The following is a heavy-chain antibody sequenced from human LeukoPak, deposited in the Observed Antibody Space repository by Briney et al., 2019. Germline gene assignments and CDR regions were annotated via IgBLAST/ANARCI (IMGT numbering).Heavy chain of an antibody. CDR2: INPNSGGT. J-gene: IGHJ6*03. Sequence: ASVKVSCKASGYTFTGYYMHWVRQAPGQGLEWMGWINPNSGGTNYAQKFQGRVTITADESTSTAYMELSSLRSEDTAVYYCARDKGTYYYDSSGGADYQSYYYYYMDVWGKGTTVTVSS. V-gene: IGHV1-2*02. CDR3: ARDKGTYYYDSSGGADYQSYYYYYMDV. CDR1: GYTFTGYY. D-gene: IGHD3-22*01.